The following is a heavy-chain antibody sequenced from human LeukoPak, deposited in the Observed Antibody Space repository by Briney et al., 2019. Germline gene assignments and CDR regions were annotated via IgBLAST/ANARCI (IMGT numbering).Heavy chain of an antibody. D-gene: IGHD3-22*01. V-gene: IGHV3-23*01. CDR3: AKHRFESGGYHSTD. CDR2: ISGGSGST. J-gene: IGHJ4*02. Sequence: GGSLRLSCAASGFTFSRYWMNWVRQAPGEGLAWVSTISGGSGSTYCADSVKGRFTISRDNSKNTLYLQMNSLRDEDTAVYYCAKHRFESGGYHSTDWGQGTLVTVSS. CDR1: GFTFSRYW.